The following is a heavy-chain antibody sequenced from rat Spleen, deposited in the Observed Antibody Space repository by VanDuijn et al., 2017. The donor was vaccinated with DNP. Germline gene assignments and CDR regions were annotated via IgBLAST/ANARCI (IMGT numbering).Heavy chain of an antibody. CDR1: GYSITSSYR. D-gene: IGHD1-4*01. J-gene: IGHJ4*01. Sequence: EVQLQESGPGLVKPSQSLSLTCSVTGYSITSSYRWNWIRKFPGNKLEWMGSVNSAGSTNYNPSLKSRISITRDISKKQLFLQVNSVTTEDTATYYCARWPGYNPPYAMDAWGQGTSVTVSS. CDR3: ARWPGYNPPYAMDA. CDR2: VNSAGST. V-gene: IGHV3-3*01.